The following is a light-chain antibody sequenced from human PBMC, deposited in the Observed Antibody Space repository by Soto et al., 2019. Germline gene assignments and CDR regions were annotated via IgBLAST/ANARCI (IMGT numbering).Light chain of an antibody. CDR2: AAS. Sequence: QLPQSPSSLSASIGDRVTITCRASQSISSYLNWYQQKPGKAPKLLIYAASSLQSGVPSRFSGSGSGTDFTLTISSLQPEDFATYYCQQSYGTPITFGQGTRLEI. CDR3: QQSYGTPIT. J-gene: IGKJ5*01. V-gene: IGKV1-39*01. CDR1: QSISSY.